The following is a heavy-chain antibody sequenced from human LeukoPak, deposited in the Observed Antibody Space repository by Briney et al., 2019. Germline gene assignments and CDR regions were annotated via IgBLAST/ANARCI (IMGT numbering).Heavy chain of an antibody. V-gene: IGHV4-61*01. CDR1: GGSGSSGSYY. J-gene: IGHJ3*02. D-gene: IGHD2/OR15-2a*01. CDR3: ARDTFAGHDAFDI. CDR2: IYYSGST. Sequence: SETLSLTCTVSGGSGSSGSYYWSWIRQPPGKGLEWIGYIYYSGSTNYNPSLKSRVTISVDTSKNQFSLKLSSVTAADTAVYYCARDTFAGHDAFDIWGQGQWSPSLQ.